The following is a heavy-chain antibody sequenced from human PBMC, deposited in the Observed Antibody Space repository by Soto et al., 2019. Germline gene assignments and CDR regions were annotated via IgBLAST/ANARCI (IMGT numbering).Heavy chain of an antibody. D-gene: IGHD3-22*01. CDR3: ARESLKESITTTVVVGY. J-gene: IGHJ4*02. Sequence: PSETLSLTCTVSGGSISSDYWSWIRQPAGKGLERIGRIYTSESTNYNHSLKSRVSMSVDTAKNKFSLKLSPVTAAATAAYHCARESLKESITTTVVVGYWGQGTLVTVSS. CDR1: GGSISSDY. V-gene: IGHV4-4*07. CDR2: IYTSEST.